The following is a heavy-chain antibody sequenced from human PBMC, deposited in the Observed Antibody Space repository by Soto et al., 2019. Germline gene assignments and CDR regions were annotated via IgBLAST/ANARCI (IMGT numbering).Heavy chain of an antibody. CDR3: AREHNPTYYYDSSGSDQYYFDY. Sequence: PWGSLVISCASSGFTFSIHWMHWVRQAPGKGLVWVSRINSDGSSTIYADSVKGRFTISIDNAKNTLYLQMNSLRAEDTAVYYCAREHNPTYYYDSSGSDQYYFDYSGQGTLVTV. V-gene: IGHV3-74*01. CDR2: INSDGSST. J-gene: IGHJ4*02. D-gene: IGHD3-22*01. CDR1: GFTFSIHW.